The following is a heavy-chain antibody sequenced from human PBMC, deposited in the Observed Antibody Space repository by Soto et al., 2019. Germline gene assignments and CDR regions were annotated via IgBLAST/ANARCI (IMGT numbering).Heavy chain of an antibody. J-gene: IGHJ4*02. Sequence: GGSLSLSCAASCFTVSSNYMCWVRQVPGKGLERVSIIYSGGTTYYADSVKGRFTISRDNSKNTLYLQMNSLRAEDTAVYYCARAGISQAAAGSLDCCPIDSWGQGT. CDR3: ARAGISQAAAGSLDCCPIDS. D-gene: IGHD6-13*01. CDR1: CFTVSSNY. CDR2: IYSGGTT. V-gene: IGHV3-66*01.